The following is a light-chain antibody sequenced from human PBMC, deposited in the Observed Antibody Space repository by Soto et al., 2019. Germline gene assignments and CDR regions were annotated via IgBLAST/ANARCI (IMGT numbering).Light chain of an antibody. Sequence: QSVLTQPPSVSGAPGQRLTISCAGTSSNIGAGFDVHWYQQLPGTAPKLLIYANDDRPSGVPDRFSGSTSGTSASLAITGLQAEDAADYYCQSYDKRVTAYVFGSGTKLTVL. CDR2: AND. J-gene: IGLJ1*01. CDR1: SSNIGAGFD. V-gene: IGLV1-40*01. CDR3: QSYDKRVTAYV.